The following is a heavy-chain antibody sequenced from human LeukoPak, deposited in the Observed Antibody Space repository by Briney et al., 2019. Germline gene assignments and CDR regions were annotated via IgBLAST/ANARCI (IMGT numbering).Heavy chain of an antibody. V-gene: IGHV4-34*01. J-gene: IGHJ6*02. CDR3: ATLEATVISYYGMDV. CDR2: INHSGST. D-gene: IGHD4-17*01. Sequence: SETLSLTCAVYGRSFSGYYWSWIRQPPGKGLEWIGEINHSGSTNYNPSLKCRVTISVDTSKNQFSLKLSSVTAADTAVYYCATLEATVISYYGMDVWGQGTTVTVSS. CDR1: GRSFSGYY.